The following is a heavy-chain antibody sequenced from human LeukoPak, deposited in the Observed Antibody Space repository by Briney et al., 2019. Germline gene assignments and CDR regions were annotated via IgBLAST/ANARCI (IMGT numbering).Heavy chain of an antibody. CDR3: ARDYYDSSGRFDY. D-gene: IGHD3-22*01. Sequence: GGSLRLSCAASGFTVSSNYMSWVCQAPGKGLEWVSVIYSGGSTYYADSVKGRFTISRDNSKNTLYLQMNSLRAEDTAVYYCARDYYDSSGRFDYWGQGTLVTVSS. CDR1: GFTVSSNY. J-gene: IGHJ4*02. V-gene: IGHV3-66*01. CDR2: IYSGGST.